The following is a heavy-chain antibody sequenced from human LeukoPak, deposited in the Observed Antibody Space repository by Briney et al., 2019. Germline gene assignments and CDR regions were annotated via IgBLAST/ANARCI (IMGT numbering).Heavy chain of an antibody. CDR3: ARDRTVVVPAATWFDP. Sequence: PGGSLRLPCAASGFTFSSYSMNWVRQAPGKGLELVSSISSSSSYIYYADSVKGRFTISRDNAKNSLYLQMNSLRAEDTAVYYCARDRTVVVPAATWFDPWGQGTLVTVSS. V-gene: IGHV3-21*01. CDR2: ISSSSSYI. J-gene: IGHJ5*02. D-gene: IGHD2-2*01. CDR1: GFTFSSYS.